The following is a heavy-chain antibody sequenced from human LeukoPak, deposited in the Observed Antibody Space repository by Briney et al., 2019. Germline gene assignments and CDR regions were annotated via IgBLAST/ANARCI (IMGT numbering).Heavy chain of an antibody. CDR3: ASMGVIKAFHI. CDR2: IIPIFNTV. V-gene: IGHV1-69*05. Sequence: SVKVSCKASGGTFSSYAISWVRQAPGQGLEWMGGIIPIFNTVDYAQRFQARVAITTDESTSTAYMELSTLRSEDTAVYYCASMGVIKAFHIWGQGTMVTVSS. J-gene: IGHJ3*02. CDR1: GGTFSSYA. D-gene: IGHD3-10*01.